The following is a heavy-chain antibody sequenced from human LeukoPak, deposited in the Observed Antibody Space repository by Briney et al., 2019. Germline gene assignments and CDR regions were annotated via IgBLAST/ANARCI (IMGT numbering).Heavy chain of an antibody. D-gene: IGHD3-22*01. J-gene: IGHJ4*02. V-gene: IGHV1-69*13. CDR1: GGTFSSYA. CDR3: ASGDSSGPIDY. CDR2: IIPIFGTA. Sequence: ASVKVSCKASGGTFSSYAISWVRQAPGQGLEWMGGIIPIFGTANYAQKFQGRVTITADESTSTAYMELSSLRSEDTAVYYCASGDSSGPIDYWSQGTLVTVSS.